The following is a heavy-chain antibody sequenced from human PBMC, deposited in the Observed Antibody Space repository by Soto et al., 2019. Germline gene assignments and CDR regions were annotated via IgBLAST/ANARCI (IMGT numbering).Heavy chain of an antibody. D-gene: IGHD4-4*01. Sequence: SETLSLTCTVSGGSVSRDSNFWSWIRQPPGKGLEWIGYIYYSGPSRYNPSLESRVTISIDSSKNQVSLTLTSVTAADTAVYYCARGYSHYAHWGRGTLVTAPQ. CDR1: GGSVSRDSNF. CDR3: ARGYSHYAH. V-gene: IGHV4-61*01. CDR2: IYYSGPS. J-gene: IGHJ4*02.